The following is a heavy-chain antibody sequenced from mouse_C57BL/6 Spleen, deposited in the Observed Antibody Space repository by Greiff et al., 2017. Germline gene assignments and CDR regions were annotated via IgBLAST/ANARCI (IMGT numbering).Heavy chain of an antibody. CDR3: TRNYGSSNYWYFDV. CDR1: GYTFTSYW. D-gene: IGHD1-1*01. CDR2: IYPGNSDT. Sequence: EVQLQQSGTVLARPGASVKMSCKTSGYTFTSYWMHWVKQRPGQGLEWTGAIYPGNSDTSYNQKFKGKAKLTAVTSASTAYMELSSLTNEDSAVYYCTRNYGSSNYWYFDVWGTGTTVTVSS. V-gene: IGHV1-5*01. J-gene: IGHJ1*03.